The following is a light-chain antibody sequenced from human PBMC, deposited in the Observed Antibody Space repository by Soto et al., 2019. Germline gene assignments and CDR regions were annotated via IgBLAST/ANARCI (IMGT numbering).Light chain of an antibody. V-gene: IGKV3-20*01. Sequence: EIVLTQSPGTLSLSPGERATLSCRASQSVSSSYLAWYQHKPGQAPRLLIHGATSRATGIPDRFSGSGSGTDFTLIISRLEPEDFAVYYCQQYGNSLYTFGQGTKLEIK. CDR3: QQYGNSLYT. CDR1: QSVSSSY. J-gene: IGKJ2*01. CDR2: GAT.